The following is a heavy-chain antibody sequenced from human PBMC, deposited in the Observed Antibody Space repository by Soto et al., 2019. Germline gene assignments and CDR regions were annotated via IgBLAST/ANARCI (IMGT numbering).Heavy chain of an antibody. CDR3: ARLRGRSSVAGTAPYFDY. J-gene: IGHJ4*02. V-gene: IGHV4-34*01. CDR2: INHSGGT. D-gene: IGHD6-19*01. Sequence: SETLSLTCAVYGGSFSGYYWSWIRQPPGKGLEWIGEINHSGGTNYNPSLKSRVTISVDTSKNQFSLKLSSVTAADTAVYYCARLRGRSSVAGTAPYFDYWGQGTLVTVSS. CDR1: GGSFSGYY.